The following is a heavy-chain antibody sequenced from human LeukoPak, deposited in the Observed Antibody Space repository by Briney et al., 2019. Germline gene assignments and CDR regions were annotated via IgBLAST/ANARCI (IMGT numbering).Heavy chain of an antibody. CDR1: GFTFSSYG. CDR3: ARPSGSGSPHHNWFDP. Sequence: GGSLRLSCAASGFTFSSYGMHWVRQAPGKGLGGVAVIWYDGNDKYYADSVKGRFTISRDNSKNTVYLQMNSLRAEDTAVYSCARPSGSGSPHHNWFDPWGQGTLVTVSS. CDR2: IWYDGNDK. D-gene: IGHD3-22*01. J-gene: IGHJ5*02. V-gene: IGHV3-33*01.